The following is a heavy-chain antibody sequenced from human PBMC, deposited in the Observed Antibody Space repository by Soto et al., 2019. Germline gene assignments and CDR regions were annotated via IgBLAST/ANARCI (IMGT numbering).Heavy chain of an antibody. D-gene: IGHD1-26*01. CDR1: GGSLSAYY. Sequence: PSETLSLTCAVYGGSLSAYYWSWVRQPPGKGLEWIGEIIHSESTKYNPSLKSRVTISVDTSKNQFSLKLSSVTAADTAVYYCARQRPTDGRWEFANYYGMDVWGQGTPVTVS. J-gene: IGHJ6*02. CDR3: ARQRPTDGRWEFANYYGMDV. CDR2: IIHSEST. V-gene: IGHV4-34*12.